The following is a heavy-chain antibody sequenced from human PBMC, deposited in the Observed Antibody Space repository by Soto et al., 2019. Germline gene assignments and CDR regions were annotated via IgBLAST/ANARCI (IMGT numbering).Heavy chain of an antibody. V-gene: IGHV3-30-3*01. CDR1: GFIFSNYA. D-gene: IGHD3-10*01. Sequence: QVQLVESGGGVVQPGRSLRLSCAASGFIFSNYAMHWVRQAPGKGLEWVAVISFDGTNKYYADSVKGRFTISRDNSKNTLYLQMDSRRVEDTAIYYFARDHQGYLGARGVIALGGMDVWGQGTTVTVSS. J-gene: IGHJ6*02. CDR2: ISFDGTNK. CDR3: ARDHQGYLGARGVIALGGMDV.